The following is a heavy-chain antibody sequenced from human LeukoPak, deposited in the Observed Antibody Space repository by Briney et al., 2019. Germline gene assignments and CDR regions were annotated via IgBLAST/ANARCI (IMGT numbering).Heavy chain of an antibody. V-gene: IGHV1-2*06. CDR2: INPNSGGT. CDR1: GYTFTGYY. J-gene: IGHJ4*02. CDR3: ARVSVAVAGTQY. D-gene: IGHD6-19*01. Sequence: ASVTVSCKASGYTFTGYYMHWVRQAPGQGLEWMGRINPNSGGTNYAQKFQGRVTMTRDTSISTAYMELSRLRSDDTAVYYCARVSVAVAGTQYWGQGTLVTVSS.